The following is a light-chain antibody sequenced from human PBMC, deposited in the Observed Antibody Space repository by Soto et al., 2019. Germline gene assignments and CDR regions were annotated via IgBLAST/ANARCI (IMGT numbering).Light chain of an antibody. V-gene: IGLV1-47*01. J-gene: IGLJ1*01. CDR2: RIN. Sequence: QSALTQPPSESGTPGQRVTISCSGSSSNIGSNYVYWYQHFPGTAPKLLIYRINQRPSGVPDRFSGSKSGTSASLAISGLRSEDEADYYCAAWDDSLSRYVFGTGIKVT. CDR3: AAWDDSLSRYV. CDR1: SSNIGSNY.